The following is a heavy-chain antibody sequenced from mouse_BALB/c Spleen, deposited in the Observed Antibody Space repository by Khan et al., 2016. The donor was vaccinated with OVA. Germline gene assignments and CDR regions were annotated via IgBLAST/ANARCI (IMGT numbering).Heavy chain of an antibody. CDR1: GVSLTNYG. CDR3: ARQPYYHYYIMDY. J-gene: IGHJ4*01. D-gene: IGHD2-10*01. Sequence: QVQLKESGPGLVAPSQSLSIICTISGVSLTNYGVHWVRQPPGKGLEWLVVIWSDGSKTYNSALKSRLSHSKDNSKSQVFLKMNSLQTDDAAMYYCARQPYYHYYIMDYWGQGTSVTVSS. V-gene: IGHV2-6-1*01. CDR2: IWSDGSK.